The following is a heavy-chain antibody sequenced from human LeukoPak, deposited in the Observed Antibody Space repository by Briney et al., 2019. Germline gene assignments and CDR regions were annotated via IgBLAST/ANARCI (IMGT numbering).Heavy chain of an antibody. D-gene: IGHD3-22*01. V-gene: IGHV1-2*02. CDR1: GYTFTGYY. CDR2: INPNSGGT. J-gene: IGHJ5*02. Sequence: ASVKVSCKASGYTFTGYYMHWVRQAPGQGLEWMGWINPNSGGTNYAQKFQGRVTMTRDTSISTAYMELSRLRSDDTAVYYCAREDHYYYNWFDPWGQGTLVTVSS. CDR3: AREDHYYYNWFDP.